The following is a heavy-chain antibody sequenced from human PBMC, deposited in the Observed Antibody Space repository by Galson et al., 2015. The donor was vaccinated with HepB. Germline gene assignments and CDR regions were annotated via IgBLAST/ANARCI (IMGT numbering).Heavy chain of an antibody. J-gene: IGHJ4*02. CDR2: ISGSGAYI. V-gene: IGHV3-21*01. D-gene: IGHD6-13*01. CDR3: ARDAKRSLGSSWLNIFYLDY. Sequence: LRLSCAASGFSFSDYNMNWVRQAPGKGLEWVASISGSGAYIYYADSVKGRFFTSKDSAKKSLSLRLSHLKVDDTAVYFCARDAKRSLGSSWLNIFYLDYWGQGALVSVSS. CDR1: GFSFSDYN.